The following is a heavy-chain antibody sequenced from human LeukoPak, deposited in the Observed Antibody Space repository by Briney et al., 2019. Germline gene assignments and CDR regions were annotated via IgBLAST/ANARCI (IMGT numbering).Heavy chain of an antibody. Sequence: GGSLRLSCAASRFTFSNYGMYWVRQAPGKGLEWVAFIRYDGSNKYYADSVKGRFTISRDNAKNSLYLQMNSLRAEDTAVYYCARDGELPYYMGVWGKGTTVTVSS. CDR2: IRYDGSNK. CDR3: ARDGELPYYMGV. D-gene: IGHD1-7*01. J-gene: IGHJ6*03. V-gene: IGHV3-30*02. CDR1: RFTFSNYG.